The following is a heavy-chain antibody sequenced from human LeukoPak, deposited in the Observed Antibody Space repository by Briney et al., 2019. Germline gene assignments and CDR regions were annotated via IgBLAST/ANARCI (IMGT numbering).Heavy chain of an antibody. D-gene: IGHD6-13*01. CDR3: AKKAAASAADY. Sequence: SETLSLTCAVSGGSISRGNWWSWVRQPPGKGPEWIGEIYHSGSTNYNPSLKSRVTTSVDTSKNQFSLKLSSVTAADTAVYYWAKKAAASAADYWGQGTLVTVSS. CDR2: IYHSGST. J-gene: IGHJ4*02. V-gene: IGHV4-4*02. CDR1: GGSISRGNW.